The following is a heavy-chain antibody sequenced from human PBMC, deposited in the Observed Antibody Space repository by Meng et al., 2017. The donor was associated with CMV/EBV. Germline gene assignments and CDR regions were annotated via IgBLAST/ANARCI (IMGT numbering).Heavy chain of an antibody. D-gene: IGHD1-26*01. CDR3: ARARWELLRAFDI. J-gene: IGHJ3*02. CDR1: GYTFTGYY. V-gene: IGHV1-2*02. Sequence: ASVKVSCKASGYTFTGYYMHWVRQAPGQGLEWMGWINPNSGGTNYAQKFQGRVTMTRDTSISTAYMELSRLRFDDTAVYYCARARWELLRAFDIWGQGTMVTVSS. CDR2: INPNSGGT.